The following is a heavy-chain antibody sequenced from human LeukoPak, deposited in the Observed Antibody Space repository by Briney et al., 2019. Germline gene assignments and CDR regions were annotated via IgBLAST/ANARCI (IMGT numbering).Heavy chain of an antibody. Sequence: PGGSLRLSCAASGFTFSSYSMNWVRQAPGKGLEWVSSISSSSSYIYYADSVKGRFTISRDNAKNSLYLQMNSLRAEDTAVYYCAPEVPAAIGHSFDHWGQGTLVTVSS. CDR1: GFTFSSYS. J-gene: IGHJ4*02. CDR2: ISSSSSYI. CDR3: APEVPAAIGHSFDH. D-gene: IGHD2-2*02. V-gene: IGHV3-21*01.